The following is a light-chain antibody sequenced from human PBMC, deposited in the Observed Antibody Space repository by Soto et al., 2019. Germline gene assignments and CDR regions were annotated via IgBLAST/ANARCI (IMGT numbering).Light chain of an antibody. CDR1: QTISSW. Sequence: DIPMTQSPSTLSGSVGDRVTITCRASQTISSWLAWYQQKPGKAPKLLIYKASTLKSGVPSRFSGSGAGTECTRTISSLQPDDFETYDCQHYNSYSEAFGQGTKVDIK. CDR3: QHYNSYSEA. J-gene: IGKJ1*01. CDR2: KAS. V-gene: IGKV1-5*03.